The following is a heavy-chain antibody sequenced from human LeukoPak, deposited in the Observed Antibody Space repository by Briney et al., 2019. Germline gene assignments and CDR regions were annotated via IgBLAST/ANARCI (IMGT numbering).Heavy chain of an antibody. CDR2: IYYSGST. CDR3: ARQGNTTSLFDC. D-gene: IGHD1-14*01. J-gene: IGHJ4*02. V-gene: IGHV4-39*01. CDR1: GGSISSSSYY. Sequence: SETLSLTCTVSGGSISSSSYYWGWIRQPPGKGLEWIGSIYYSGSTYYNPSLKSRVTISVDTSKNQFSLKLSSVTAADTAVYYCARQGNTTSLFDCWGQGTLVTVSS.